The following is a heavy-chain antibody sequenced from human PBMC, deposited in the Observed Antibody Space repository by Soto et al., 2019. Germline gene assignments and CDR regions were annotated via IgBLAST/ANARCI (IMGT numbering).Heavy chain of an antibody. J-gene: IGHJ4*02. D-gene: IGHD3-3*01. V-gene: IGHV1-69*01. CDR2: IIPIFGTP. Sequence: QVQLVQSGAEVKKPGSSVKVSCKASGGSFSGFALSWVRQAPGQGLEWIGGIIPIFGTPNYAQKFQGRVTITADGSTDTGYMEMSGLKSEDTAIYYCARDLRIISGYYYGAFDYWGQGTLVTVPS. CDR3: ARDLRIISGYYYGAFDY. CDR1: GGSFSGFA.